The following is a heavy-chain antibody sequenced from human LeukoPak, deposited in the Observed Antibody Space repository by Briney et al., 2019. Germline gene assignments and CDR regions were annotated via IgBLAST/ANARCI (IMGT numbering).Heavy chain of an antibody. J-gene: IGHJ4*02. V-gene: IGHV4-59*11. D-gene: IGHD2-8*01. Sequence: SETLSLTCNVSGVSISSHYWSWLRQPPGKGLEWIGYRYHNGNSNYNPSLRSRVTVSIDMSKSQVSLSLNSVTAADTAVYYCARMVFGIMTGYYHDSWGQGTLVTASS. CDR2: RYHNGNS. CDR1: GVSISSHY. CDR3: ARMVFGIMTGYYHDS.